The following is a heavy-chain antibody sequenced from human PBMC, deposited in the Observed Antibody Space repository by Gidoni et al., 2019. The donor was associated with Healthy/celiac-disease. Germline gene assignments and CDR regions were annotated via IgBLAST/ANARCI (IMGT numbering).Heavy chain of an antibody. CDR1: VFTFLIYS. CDR2: ISSSSSYI. Sequence: VQLVESGGGLVKPWGSLRLSCASSVFTFLIYSMNWVRQAPGKGLEWVSSISSSSSYIYYADSVKGRFTISRDNAKNSMYLQMNRLRAEETAVYYCERDPPNSGSYYDAFDIWGQGTMVTVSS. D-gene: IGHD1-26*01. J-gene: IGHJ3*02. CDR3: ERDPPNSGSYYDAFDI. V-gene: IGHV3-21*01.